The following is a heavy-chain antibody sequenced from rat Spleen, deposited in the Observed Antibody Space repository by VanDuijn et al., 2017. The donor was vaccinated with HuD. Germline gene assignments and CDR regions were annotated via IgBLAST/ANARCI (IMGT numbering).Heavy chain of an antibody. CDR2: ISTGGGNT. Sequence: EVQLVESGGGLVQPGRSLKLSCAASGFTFSNYDMAWVRQAPTKGLEWIASISTGGGNTYYRDSVKGRFTISRDNAKNTQYLQMDSLRSEDTTTYYCARHGDYYSGEGAFDYWGQGVMVTVSS. CDR1: GFTFSNYD. D-gene: IGHD1-1*01. CDR3: ARHGDYYSGEGAFDY. J-gene: IGHJ2*01. V-gene: IGHV5S13*01.